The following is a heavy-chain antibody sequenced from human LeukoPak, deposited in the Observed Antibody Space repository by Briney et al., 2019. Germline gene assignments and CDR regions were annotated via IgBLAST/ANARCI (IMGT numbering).Heavy chain of an antibody. V-gene: IGHV1-24*01. CDR1: GYTLTELS. D-gene: IGHD3-22*01. J-gene: IGHJ4*02. Sequence: ASVKVSCKVSGYTLTELSMHWVRQAPGKGLEWMGGFDPEDGETIYAQKFQGRVTMTEDTSTDTAYMELSSLRSEDTAVYYCSPRYYYDSSGYIDYWGQGTLVTVSS. CDR2: FDPEDGET. CDR3: SPRYYYDSSGYIDY.